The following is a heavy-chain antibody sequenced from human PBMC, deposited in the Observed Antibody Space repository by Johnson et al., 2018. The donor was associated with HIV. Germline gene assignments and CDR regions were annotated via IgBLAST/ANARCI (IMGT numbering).Heavy chain of an antibody. D-gene: IGHD3-22*01. V-gene: IGHV3-23*01. J-gene: IGHJ3*02. Sequence: VQLLESGGGLVQPGGSLRLSCAASGFTFSSYAMSWVSQAPGKGLEWVSAISGSGGSTYYADSVKGRFTISRDNSKNTLYLQMNSLRAEDTAVYYCARDFDYYDSSENAFDIWGQGTMVTVSS. CDR1: GFTFSSYA. CDR3: ARDFDYYDSSENAFDI. CDR2: ISGSGGST.